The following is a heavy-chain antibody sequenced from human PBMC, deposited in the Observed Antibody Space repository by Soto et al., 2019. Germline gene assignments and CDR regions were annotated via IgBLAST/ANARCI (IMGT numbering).Heavy chain of an antibody. Sequence: GGSLKISCKGSGYSFTSYWISWVRQMPGKGLEWMGRIDPSDSYTNYSPSFQGHVTISADKSISTAYLQWSSLKASDTAMYYCARGATSQLNYYYGMDVWGQGTTVTVSS. CDR2: IDPSDSYT. CDR3: ARGATSQLNYYYGMDV. CDR1: GYSFTSYW. D-gene: IGHD1-26*01. J-gene: IGHJ6*02. V-gene: IGHV5-10-1*01.